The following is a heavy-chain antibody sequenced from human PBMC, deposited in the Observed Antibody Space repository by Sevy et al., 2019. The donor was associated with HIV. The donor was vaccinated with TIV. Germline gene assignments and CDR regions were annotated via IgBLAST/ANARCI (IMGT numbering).Heavy chain of an antibody. CDR3: ASVRPCGGDCYFFDT. J-gene: IGHJ4*02. D-gene: IGHD2-21*02. Sequence: ASVKVSCKASGGTLNNYGMNWVRQAPGQGLEWMGGIIPSVGIASYAQKIKGRAAISADTSTNTLYLEVGRLRSDDTAVYFCASVRPCGGDCYFFDTWGQGTLVTVSS. CDR1: GGTLNNYG. V-gene: IGHV1-69*10. CDR2: IIPSVGIA.